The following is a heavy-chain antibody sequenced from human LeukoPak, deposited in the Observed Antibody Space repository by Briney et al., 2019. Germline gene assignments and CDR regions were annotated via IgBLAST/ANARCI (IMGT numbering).Heavy chain of an antibody. J-gene: IGHJ4*02. CDR1: GGSVSSGSYY. D-gene: IGHD3-22*01. V-gene: IGHV4-61*01. CDR2: IYYSGST. CDR3: ARESSGYYHYFDY. Sequence: SETLSLTCTVSGGSVSSGSYYWSWIRQPPGKGLEWIGYIYYSGSTNYNPSPKSRVTISVDTSKNQFSLKLSSVTAADTAVYYCARESSGYYHYFDYWGQGTLVTVSS.